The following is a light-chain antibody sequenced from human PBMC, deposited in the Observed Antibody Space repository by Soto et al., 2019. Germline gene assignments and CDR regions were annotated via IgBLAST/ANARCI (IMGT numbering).Light chain of an antibody. CDR1: QSVSGSY. CDR2: GAS. Sequence: ESWLTQSPGTLSLSPGERATLSCRASQSVSGSYLAWFQHKPGQAPRLLLYGASTRATGIPDRFSGSGSGTDFALTISTLEPEDFAVYCCQQYGSSPHTFGQGTNVEL. J-gene: IGKJ1*01. CDR3: QQYGSSPHT. V-gene: IGKV3-20*01.